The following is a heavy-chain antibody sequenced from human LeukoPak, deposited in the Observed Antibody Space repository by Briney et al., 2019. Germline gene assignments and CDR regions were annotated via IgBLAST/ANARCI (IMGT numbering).Heavy chain of an antibody. Sequence: GMHWVRQAPGKGLEWVAFIRYDGSNKYYADSVKGRFTISRDNSKNTLYLQMNSLRAEDTAVYYCAKHRGYQLNWLDPWGQGTLVTVSS. D-gene: IGHD5-18*01. J-gene: IGHJ5*02. V-gene: IGHV3-30*02. CDR3: AKHRGYQLNWLDP. CDR1: G. CDR2: IRYDGSNK.